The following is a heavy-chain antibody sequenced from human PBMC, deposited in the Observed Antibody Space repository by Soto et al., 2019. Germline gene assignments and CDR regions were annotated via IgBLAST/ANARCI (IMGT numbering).Heavy chain of an antibody. D-gene: IGHD2-15*01. J-gene: IGHJ4*02. CDR1: GYTFTTYY. CDR3: ARAGYCSGGTCFHGNCDY. V-gene: IGHV1-46*01. CDR2: INPNGGST. Sequence: ASVKVSCKASGYTFTTYYMHWVRQAPGQGLEWLGIINPNGGSTTYAQKFQGRATMTRDTSTSTVYLELSSLRSEDTAVYYCARAGYCSGGTCFHGNCDYWGQGTLVTVSS.